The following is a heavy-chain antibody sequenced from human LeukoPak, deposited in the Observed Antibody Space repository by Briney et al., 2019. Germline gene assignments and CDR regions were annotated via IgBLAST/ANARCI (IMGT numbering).Heavy chain of an antibody. CDR1: GFTFSSYA. Sequence: GGSLRLSCAASGFTFSSYAMHWVRQAPGKGLEYVSAISSNGGSTYYANSVKGRFTISRDSSKNTLYLQMGSLRAEDMAVYYCARGKSERAYYYDSNLYYFDYWGQGTLVTVSS. CDR2: ISSNGGST. CDR3: ARGKSERAYYYDSNLYYFDY. V-gene: IGHV3-64*01. J-gene: IGHJ4*02. D-gene: IGHD3-22*01.